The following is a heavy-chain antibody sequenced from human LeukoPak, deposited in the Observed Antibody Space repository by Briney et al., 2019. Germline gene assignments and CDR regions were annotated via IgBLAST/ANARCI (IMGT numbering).Heavy chain of an antibody. D-gene: IGHD2-21*02. Sequence: PSETLSLTCTVSGGSISSYYWGWIRQPPGKGLEWIGSIFYSGSTYYNPSLKSRVTISVDTSKNQFSLNLSSVTAADTAVYYCARLEAYCGTDCYPPYWGQGTLVTVSS. CDR1: GGSISSYY. V-gene: IGHV4-39*01. CDR3: ARLEAYCGTDCYPPY. J-gene: IGHJ4*02. CDR2: IFYSGST.